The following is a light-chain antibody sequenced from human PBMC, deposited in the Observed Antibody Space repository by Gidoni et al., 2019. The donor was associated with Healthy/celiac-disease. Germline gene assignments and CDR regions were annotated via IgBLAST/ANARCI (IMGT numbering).Light chain of an antibody. CDR1: QSVSSN. CDR3: QQYNNWPRT. V-gene: IGKV3-15*01. Sequence: EIVMTQSPATLSVSPGERATLSCRASQSVSSNLAWYQQKPGQAPRLLIYGASTRATGIPARFSGSGSGTEFTLTISSLQSEDFAVYYCQQYNNWPRTFXQXTKGKSN. J-gene: IGKJ1*01. CDR2: GAS.